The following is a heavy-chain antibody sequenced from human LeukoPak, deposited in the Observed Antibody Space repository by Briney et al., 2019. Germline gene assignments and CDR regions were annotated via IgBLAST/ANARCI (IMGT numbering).Heavy chain of an antibody. J-gene: IGHJ4*02. V-gene: IGHV3-21*06. CDR2: ISSSSRYI. CDR1: GFTFSSHG. CDR3: TRDRIVASIIGYYFDS. D-gene: IGHD5-12*01. Sequence: PGGSLRLSCAGSGFTFSSHGMDWVRQAPGKGLEWVSSISSSSRYIYYADSVKGRFTISRDNAKNSLSLQLNSLRAEDTAVYYCTRDRIVASIIGYYFDSWGQGTLVTVSS.